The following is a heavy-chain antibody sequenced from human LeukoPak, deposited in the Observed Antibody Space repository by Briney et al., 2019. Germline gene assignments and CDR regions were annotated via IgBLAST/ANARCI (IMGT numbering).Heavy chain of an antibody. D-gene: IGHD3-22*01. CDR2: IYYSGST. V-gene: IGHV4-59*12. J-gene: IGHJ3*02. CDR3: ARERITMIVVVTDHAFDI. Sequence: SETLSLSCTVSGGSISSYYWSWIRQTPGKGLEWIGYIYYSGSTNYNPSLKSRVTISVDTSKNQFSLKLSSVTAADTAVYYCARERITMIVVVTDHAFDIWGQGTMVTVSS. CDR1: GGSISSYY.